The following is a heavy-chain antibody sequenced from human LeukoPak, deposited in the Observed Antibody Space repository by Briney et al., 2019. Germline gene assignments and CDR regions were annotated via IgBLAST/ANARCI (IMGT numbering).Heavy chain of an antibody. CDR2: IYPRDGST. J-gene: IGHJ4*02. V-gene: IGHV1-46*01. CDR3: ARDQEGFDY. Sequence: ASEKVSCKVSGYSFTSNYIHWVRQAPGQGLEWMGMIYPRDGSTSYAQRFQDRVTVTRDTSTSTVHMELSGLRSEDTAVYYCARDQEGFDYRGQGTLVTVSS. CDR1: GYSFTSNY.